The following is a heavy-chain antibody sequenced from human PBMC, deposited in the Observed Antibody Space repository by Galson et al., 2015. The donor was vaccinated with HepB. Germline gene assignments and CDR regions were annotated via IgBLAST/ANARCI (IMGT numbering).Heavy chain of an antibody. V-gene: IGHV3-48*02. CDR1: GFTFSSYS. CDR2: ISSSSSTI. D-gene: IGHD2-15*01. J-gene: IGHJ4*02. CDR3: AREIRSIVVVVAANDY. Sequence: SLRLSCAASGFTFSSYSMNWVRQAPGKGLEWVSYISSSSSTIYYADSVKGRFTISRDNAKNSLYLQMNSLRDEDTAVYYCAREIRSIVVVVAANDYWGQGTLVTVSS.